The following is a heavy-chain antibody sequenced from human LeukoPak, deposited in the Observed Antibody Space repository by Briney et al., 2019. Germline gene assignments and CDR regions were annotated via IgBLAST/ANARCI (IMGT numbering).Heavy chain of an antibody. CDR1: GDSIRSSSHY. V-gene: IGHV4-39*01. J-gene: IGHJ5*02. CDR2: IYYSGNT. Sequence: KTSETLSLTCTVSGDSIRSSSHYWGWIRQPPGKGLEWIASIYYSGNTNYNSSLKSRITMSIDTSTNQFSLKLSSVTAADTAVYYCARQGFFLTAFLNSDNWFDPWGQGTLVTVSS. CDR3: ARQGFFLTAFLNSDNWFDP. D-gene: IGHD2/OR15-2a*01.